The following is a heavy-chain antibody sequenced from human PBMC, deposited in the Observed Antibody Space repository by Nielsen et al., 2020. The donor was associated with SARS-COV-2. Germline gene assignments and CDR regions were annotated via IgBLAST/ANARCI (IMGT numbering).Heavy chain of an antibody. J-gene: IGHJ6*02. Sequence: AGSLSLSCTVSGGSFSGYYWRWIRQPQGTGLEWMGQINLSGSTNYNPSLKGRVTISVDTTKNQFSLKLSSVTAADTAVYYCAGDNGRQDYYAMDVWGQGTTVTVSS. D-gene: IGHD2-8*01. V-gene: IGHV4-34*01. CDR1: GGSFSGYY. CDR2: INLSGST. CDR3: AGDNGRQDYYAMDV.